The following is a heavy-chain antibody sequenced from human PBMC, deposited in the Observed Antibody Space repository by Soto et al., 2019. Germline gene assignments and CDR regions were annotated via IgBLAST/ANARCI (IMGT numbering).Heavy chain of an antibody. J-gene: IGHJ4*02. CDR3: AKDHEGGFLEWLFDY. CDR2: ISGSGGST. CDR1: GFTFSSYA. V-gene: IGHV3-23*01. D-gene: IGHD3-3*01. Sequence: GGSLRLSCAASGFTFSSYAMSWVRQAPGKGLEWVSAISGSGGSTYYADSVKGRFTISRDNSKNTLYLQMNSLRAEDTAVYYCAKDHEGGFLEWLFDYWGQGTLVTVSS.